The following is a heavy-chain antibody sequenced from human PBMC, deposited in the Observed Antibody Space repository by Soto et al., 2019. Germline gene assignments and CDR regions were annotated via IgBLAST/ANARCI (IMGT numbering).Heavy chain of an antibody. V-gene: IGHV4-59*01. D-gene: IGHD1-1*01. CDR1: GDSISAYS. Sequence: QVQLQVSGPGLVKPSETLSLTCTVSGDSISAYSWSWVRQPPGKGLEWIANIHYNGKTKYSPSIKSRVSMSVETSKNHFSLILISVTAAGTAMCFCAREGNLGTGLQPLDFWGQGTLVTVSS. J-gene: IGHJ4*02. CDR3: AREGNLGTGLQPLDF. CDR2: IHYNGKT.